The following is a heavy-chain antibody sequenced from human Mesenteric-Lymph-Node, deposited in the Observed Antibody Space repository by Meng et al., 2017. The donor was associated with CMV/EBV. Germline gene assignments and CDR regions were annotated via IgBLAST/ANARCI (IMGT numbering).Heavy chain of an antibody. CDR3: ARELDWGGMDV. V-gene: IGHV1-46*01. CDR1: GYTFTSYD. CDR2: INPSGGST. D-gene: IGHD3-16*01. J-gene: IGHJ6*02. Sequence: ASVKVSCKASGYTFTSYDINWVRQAPGQGLEWMGIINPSGGSTSYAQKFQGRVTMTRDTSTSTVYMELSSLRSEDTAVYYCARELDWGGMDVWGQGTTVTVSS.